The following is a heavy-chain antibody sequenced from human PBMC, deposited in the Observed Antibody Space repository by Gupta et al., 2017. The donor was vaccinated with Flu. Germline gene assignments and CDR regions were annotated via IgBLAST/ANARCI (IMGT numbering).Heavy chain of an antibody. D-gene: IGHD1-26*01. Sequence: QVHLQQWVAALLKPSSHLPLPCSVYGGSFSGYYWSWIRQPPGKGLEWIGEINHSGSTNYNPSLKSRVTISVDTSKNQFSLKLSSVTAADTAVYYCARMGDGDYDDYWGQGTLVTVSS. CDR2: INHSGST. CDR3: ARMGDGDYDDY. V-gene: IGHV4-34*01. CDR1: GGSFSGYY. J-gene: IGHJ4*02.